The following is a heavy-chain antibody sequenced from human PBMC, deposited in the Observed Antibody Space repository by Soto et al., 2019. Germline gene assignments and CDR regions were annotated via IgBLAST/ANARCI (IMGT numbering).Heavy chain of an antibody. CDR1: GGSISSGGYY. Sequence: PSETLSLTCTVSGGSISSGGYYWSWIRQHQGKGLEWIGYIYYSGSTYYNPSLKSRVTISVDTSKNQFSLKLSSVTAADTAVYYCASSREVRGVIGYWGQGTLVTVSS. CDR3: ASSREVRGVIGY. V-gene: IGHV4-31*03. J-gene: IGHJ4*02. CDR2: IYYSGST. D-gene: IGHD3-10*01.